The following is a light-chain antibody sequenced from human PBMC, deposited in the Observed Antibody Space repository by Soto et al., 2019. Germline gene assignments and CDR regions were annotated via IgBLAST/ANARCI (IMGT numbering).Light chain of an antibody. Sequence: QSALTQPASVSGSPGQSITISCTGTSSDVGDYNLVSWYQQHPGRAPKIMIYAGSRRPSGVSNRFSGPRSGTTASLTVSGLQAEDEADYYCCSYAGSATWVFGGGTKLTVL. CDR2: AGS. CDR1: SSDVGDYNL. V-gene: IGLV2-23*01. CDR3: CSYAGSATWV. J-gene: IGLJ3*02.